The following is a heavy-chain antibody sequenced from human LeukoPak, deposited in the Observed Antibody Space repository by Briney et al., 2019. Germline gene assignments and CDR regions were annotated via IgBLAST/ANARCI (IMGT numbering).Heavy chain of an antibody. J-gene: IGHJ5*02. Sequence: PGRSLRLSCAASGFTFSSYAMSWVRQAPGKGLEWVSAISGSGGSTYYADSVKGRFTISRDNSKNTLYLQMNGLRAEDTAVYYCAKDLLKEEQWLVQTNWFDPWGQGTLVTVSS. V-gene: IGHV3-23*01. CDR3: AKDLLKEEQWLVQTNWFDP. CDR2: ISGSGGST. D-gene: IGHD6-19*01. CDR1: GFTFSSYA.